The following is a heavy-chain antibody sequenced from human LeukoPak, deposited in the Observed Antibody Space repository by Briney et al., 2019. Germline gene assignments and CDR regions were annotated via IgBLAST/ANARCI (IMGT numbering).Heavy chain of an antibody. J-gene: IGHJ4*02. D-gene: IGHD3-22*01. Sequence: GGSLMLSCAASGFTFSDYYMSWIRQAPGKGLEWVSYISSSGSTIYYADSVKGRFTISRDNAKNSLYLQMNSLRAEDTAVYYCARDRGIYYDSSGYPGYWGQGTLVTVSS. CDR1: GFTFSDYY. CDR3: ARDRGIYYDSSGYPGY. CDR2: ISSSGSTI. V-gene: IGHV3-11*01.